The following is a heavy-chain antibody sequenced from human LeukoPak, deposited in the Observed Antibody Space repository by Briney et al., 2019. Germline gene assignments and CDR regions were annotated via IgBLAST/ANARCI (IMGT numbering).Heavy chain of an antibody. V-gene: IGHV3-20*01. CDR1: GFTFNNYA. CDR3: ARHRCSSTTCSFDS. D-gene: IGHD2-2*01. CDR2: ISWKGDTT. J-gene: IGHJ4*02. Sequence: GGSLRLSCAASGFTFNNYAMTWVRQTPGKGPEWVSLISWKGDTTAYAESVRGRFTISRDNAKNSLYLHMNSLRPEDMAFYHCARHRCSSTTCSFDSWGQGSLVTVSS.